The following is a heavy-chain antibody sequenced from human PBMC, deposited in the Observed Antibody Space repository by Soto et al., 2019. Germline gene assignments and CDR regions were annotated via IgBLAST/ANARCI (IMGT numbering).Heavy chain of an antibody. D-gene: IGHD3-9*01. CDR1: GYTFTSYG. CDR3: ARVPRDLFYDILTGYRTPFDY. CDR2: ISAYNGNT. J-gene: IGHJ4*02. V-gene: IGHV1-18*01. Sequence: ASVKVSCKASGYTFTSYGISWVRQAPGQGLEWMGWISAYNGNTNYAQKLQGRVTMTTDTSTSTAYMELRSLRSDDTAVYYCARVPRDLFYDILTGYRTPFDYWGQGTLVTVSS.